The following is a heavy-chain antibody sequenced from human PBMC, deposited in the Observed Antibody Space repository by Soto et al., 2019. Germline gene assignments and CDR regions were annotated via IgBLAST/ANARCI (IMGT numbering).Heavy chain of an antibody. D-gene: IGHD2-15*01. CDR3: ARDPGGCTGGSCYSWYFDY. V-gene: IGHV3-48*01. Sequence: GGSLRLSCAASGFTFGSYSMNWVRQAPGKGLEWVSYISSSSSIIYYADSVKGRFIISRDNARNSLYLQMNSLRAEDTAVYFCARDPGGCTGGSCYSWYFDYWGEGTLVTVSS. CDR2: ISSSSSII. J-gene: IGHJ4*02. CDR1: GFTFGSYS.